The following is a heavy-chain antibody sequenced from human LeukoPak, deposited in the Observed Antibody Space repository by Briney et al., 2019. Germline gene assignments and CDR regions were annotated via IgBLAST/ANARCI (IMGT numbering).Heavy chain of an antibody. Sequence: TGGSLRLSCEASGFTFSSHAMSWVRQAPGKGLEWVSTISGGGGTTPYADSVKGRFTISRDNSKNTLYLQMNSLGVEDMAVYYCAKTGAVAPINWFDPWGQGTLVTVSS. CDR2: ISGGGGTT. CDR1: GFTFSSHA. D-gene: IGHD6-19*01. V-gene: IGHV3-23*01. CDR3: AKTGAVAPINWFDP. J-gene: IGHJ5*02.